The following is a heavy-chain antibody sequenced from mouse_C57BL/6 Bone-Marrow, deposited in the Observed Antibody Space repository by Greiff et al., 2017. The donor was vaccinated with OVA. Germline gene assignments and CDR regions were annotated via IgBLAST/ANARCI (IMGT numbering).Heavy chain of an antibody. CDR2: FYPGSGSI. V-gene: IGHV1-62-2*01. CDR1: GYTFTEYT. Sequence: QVQLKQSGAELVKPGASVKLSCKASGYTFTEYTIHWVQQRSGQGLEWIGWFYPGSGSIKYNEKFKDKATLTADKSYSTVYMELSRLTSEDSAVYFCARDEVLYYGSKGGYYFDYWGQGTTLTVSS. D-gene: IGHD1-1*01. J-gene: IGHJ2*01. CDR3: ARDEVLYYGSKGGYYFDY.